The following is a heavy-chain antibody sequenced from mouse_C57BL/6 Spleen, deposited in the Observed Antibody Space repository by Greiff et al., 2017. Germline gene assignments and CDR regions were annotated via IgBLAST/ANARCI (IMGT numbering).Heavy chain of an antibody. CDR2: ILPGRGST. CDR1: GYTFTGYW. Sequence: QVQLKQSGAELMKPGASVKLSCKATGYTFTGYWIEWVKQRPGHGLEWIGEILPGRGSTNYNEKFKGKATFTADTSSNTAYMQLSSLTTEDSAIYYCARHGSSYDYYAMDYWGQGTSVTVSS. V-gene: IGHV1-9*01. CDR3: ARHGSSYDYYAMDY. J-gene: IGHJ4*01. D-gene: IGHD1-1*01.